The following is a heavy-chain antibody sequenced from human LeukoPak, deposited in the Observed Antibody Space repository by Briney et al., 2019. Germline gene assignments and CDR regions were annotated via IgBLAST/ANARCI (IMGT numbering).Heavy chain of an antibody. Sequence: ASVKLSCTASGYTFTVYYTHWVRQAPGQGLEWMGWINPNSGGTNYAQKFQGRVTMTRDTSISTAYMELRRLNSEVRTLYSYAREGHLDSSVVLFDYCGQGTLVTVSS. V-gene: IGHV1-2*02. CDR1: GYTFTVYY. D-gene: IGHD5-18*01. CDR2: INPNSGGT. CDR3: AREGHLDSSVVLFDY. J-gene: IGHJ4*02.